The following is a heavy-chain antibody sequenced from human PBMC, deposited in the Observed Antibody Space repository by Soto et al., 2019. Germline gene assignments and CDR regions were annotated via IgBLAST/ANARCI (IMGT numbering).Heavy chain of an antibody. Sequence: QVQLVQSGAEVKKPGASVKVSCKASGYTFTNYAMHWVRQAPGQRPEWMGWINAGNGNTKFSQRFQGRVTITRDTSASIAYMELSSLTSEDTAVYYCASAGFCSTTSCSDAFDIWGQGTMVTVSS. CDR3: ASAGFCSTTSCSDAFDI. CDR2: INAGNGNT. J-gene: IGHJ3*02. D-gene: IGHD2-2*01. CDR1: GYTFTNYA. V-gene: IGHV1-3*01.